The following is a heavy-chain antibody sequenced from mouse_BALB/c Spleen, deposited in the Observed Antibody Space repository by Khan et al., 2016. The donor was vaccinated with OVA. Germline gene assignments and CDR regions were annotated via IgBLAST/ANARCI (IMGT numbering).Heavy chain of an antibody. V-gene: IGHV3-2*02. J-gene: IGHJ2*01. CDR3: ACVYRGGIDY. CDR1: GYSITSDYA. D-gene: IGHD2-14*01. Sequence: EVQLQESGPGLVKPSQSLSLTCTVTGYSITSDYAWNWIRQFPGNKLEWMGYISYSGNTKYNPSLKSRISITRDTSKNQFFLQLNSVTIKNTATDDYACVYRGGIDYWGQGTTLTVSS. CDR2: ISYSGNT.